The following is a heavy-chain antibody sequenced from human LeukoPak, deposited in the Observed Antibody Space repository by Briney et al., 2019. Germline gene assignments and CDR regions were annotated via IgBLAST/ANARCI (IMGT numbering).Heavy chain of an antibody. J-gene: IGHJ4*02. D-gene: IGHD2-2*03. CDR1: GFTFSSYA. V-gene: IGHV3-30*01. CDR2: ISYDGSNK. Sequence: PGGSLRLSCAASGFTFSSYAMHWVRQAPGKGLEWVAVISYDGSNKYYADSVKGRFTISRDNSKNTLYLQMNSLRAEDTAVYYCARGANWISPDYWGQGTLVTVSS. CDR3: ARGANWISPDY.